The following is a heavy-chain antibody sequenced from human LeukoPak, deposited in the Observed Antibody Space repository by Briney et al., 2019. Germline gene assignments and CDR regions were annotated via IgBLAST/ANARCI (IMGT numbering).Heavy chain of an antibody. CDR2: IIPILGIA. V-gene: IGHV1-69*04. Sequence: ASVKVSCKASGGTFSSYAISWVRQAPGQVLEWMGRIIPILGIANYAQKFQGRVTITADKSTSTAYMELSSLRSEDTAVYYCARVAYYCYYGMDVWGQGTTVTVSS. J-gene: IGHJ6*02. CDR1: GGTFSSYA. CDR3: ARVAYYCYYGMDV.